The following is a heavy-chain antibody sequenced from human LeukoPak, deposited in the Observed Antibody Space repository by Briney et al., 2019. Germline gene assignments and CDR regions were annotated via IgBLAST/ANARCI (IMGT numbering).Heavy chain of an antibody. CDR3: AKDLVNDAFDI. V-gene: IGHV3-66*01. CDR1: GFTVSSNY. CDR2: IYSGGST. Sequence: GGSLRLSCAASGFTVSSNYMSWVRRAPGKGLEWVSVIYSGGSTYYADSVKGRFTISRDNSKNTLYLQMNSLRAEDTAVYYCAKDLVNDAFDIWGQGTMVTVSS. J-gene: IGHJ3*02. D-gene: IGHD2-21*01.